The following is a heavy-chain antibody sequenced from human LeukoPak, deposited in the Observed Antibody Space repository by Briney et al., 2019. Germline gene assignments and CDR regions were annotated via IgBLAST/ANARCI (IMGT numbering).Heavy chain of an antibody. CDR2: ISYDGSNK. D-gene: IGHD6-19*01. CDR1: GFTFTSYG. V-gene: IGHV3-30*18. CDR3: AKDSGIAVAGTLRAFAL. J-gene: IGHJ3*01. Sequence: GGSLRLSSAASGFTFTSYGVHWVRQAPGKGLEWVAVISYDGSNKYFADSVKGRFTISRDNSKNTLYLQMNSLRAEDTAVYYCAKDSGIAVAGTLRAFALWGQGTMVTVSS.